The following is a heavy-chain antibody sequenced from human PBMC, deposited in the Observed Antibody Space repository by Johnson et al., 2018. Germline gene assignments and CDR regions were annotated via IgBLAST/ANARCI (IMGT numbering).Heavy chain of an antibody. Sequence: VQLVESGGGLVKPGGSLRLSCAASGFTFSTCSMNWIRQAPGKGLEWVSSISSSGNYIYYADSVKGRFTISRDNAKNSLYLQLNSLTVEDTAVYYWARDGTAWSRDSWGQGTLVTVSS. D-gene: IGHD2-8*02. CDR1: GFTFSTCS. CDR2: ISSSGNYI. CDR3: ARDGTAWSRDS. V-gene: IGHV3-21*01. J-gene: IGHJ4*02.